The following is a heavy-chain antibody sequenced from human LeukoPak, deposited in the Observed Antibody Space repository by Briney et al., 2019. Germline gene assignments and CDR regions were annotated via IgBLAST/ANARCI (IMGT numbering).Heavy chain of an antibody. V-gene: IGHV3-7*01. Sequence: PGGSLRLSCAASGFTFSSYWMHWVRQAPGKGLEWVANIKQDGSEKYYVDSVKGRFTISRDNAKNSLYLQMNSLRAEDTAVYYCAREGVTMVRGDLGVGDYWGQGTLVTVSS. J-gene: IGHJ4*02. CDR3: AREGVTMVRGDLGVGDY. CDR1: GFTFSSYW. CDR2: IKQDGSEK. D-gene: IGHD3-10*01.